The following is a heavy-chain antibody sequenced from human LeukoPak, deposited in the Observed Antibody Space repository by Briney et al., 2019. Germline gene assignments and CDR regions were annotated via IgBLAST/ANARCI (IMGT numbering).Heavy chain of an antibody. D-gene: IGHD4-11*01. CDR2: IYYSGST. Sequence: SETLSLTCTVSGGSVSSGSYYWSWIRQPPGKGLEWIGNIYYSGSTNYNPSLKSRVTISVDTSKNQFSLKLSSVTAADTAVYYCAREGLQYDYWGQGTLVTVSS. CDR3: AREGLQYDY. V-gene: IGHV4-61*01. J-gene: IGHJ4*02. CDR1: GGSVSSGSYY.